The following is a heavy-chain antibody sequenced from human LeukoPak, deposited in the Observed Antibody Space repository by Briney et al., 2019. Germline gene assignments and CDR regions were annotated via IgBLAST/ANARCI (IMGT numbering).Heavy chain of an antibody. Sequence: PGGSLRLSCAASGFTVSSNYMSWVRQAPGKGLEWVSVIYSGGSTYYADSVKGRFTISRDNSKNTLYLQMSSLRAEDTAVYYCARDQRDDFWSGFYYMDVWGKGTTVTVSS. J-gene: IGHJ6*03. D-gene: IGHD3-3*01. CDR2: IYSGGST. CDR1: GFTVSSNY. CDR3: ARDQRDDFWSGFYYMDV. V-gene: IGHV3-53*01.